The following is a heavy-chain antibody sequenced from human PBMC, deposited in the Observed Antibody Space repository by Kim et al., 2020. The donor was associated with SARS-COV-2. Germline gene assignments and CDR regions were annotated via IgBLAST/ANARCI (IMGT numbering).Heavy chain of an antibody. D-gene: IGHD6-19*01. CDR1: GGTFSSYA. J-gene: IGHJ4*02. V-gene: IGHV1-69*13. CDR2: IIPIFGTA. CDR3: ARGQSRRLNTIAVAGNAPLFDY. Sequence: SVKVSCKASGGTFSSYAISWVRQAPGQGLEWMGGIIPIFGTANYAQKFQGRVTITADESTSTAYMELSSLRSEDTAVYYCARGQSRRLNTIAVAGNAPLFDYWGQGTLVTVSS.